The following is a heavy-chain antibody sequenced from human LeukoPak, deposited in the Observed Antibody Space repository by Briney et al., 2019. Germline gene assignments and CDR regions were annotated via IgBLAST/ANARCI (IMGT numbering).Heavy chain of an antibody. V-gene: IGHV1-3*01. Sequence: VASVNVSCKASGYTFTSYAMHWVRQAPGQRLEWMGWINAGNGNTKYSQKFQGRVTITRDTSASTAYMELSSLRSEDTAVYYCARRGSGTDFDYWGQGTLVTVSS. CDR2: INAGNGNT. D-gene: IGHD3-10*01. CDR1: GYTFTSYA. CDR3: ARRGSGTDFDY. J-gene: IGHJ4*02.